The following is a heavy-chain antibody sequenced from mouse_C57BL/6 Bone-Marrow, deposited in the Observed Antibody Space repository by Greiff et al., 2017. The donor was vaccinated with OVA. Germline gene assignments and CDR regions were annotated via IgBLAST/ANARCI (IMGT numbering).Heavy chain of an antibody. CDR3: AYYYGSRD. CDR1: GYTFTSYG. CDR2: IYPRSGNT. V-gene: IGHV1-81*01. D-gene: IGHD1-1*01. Sequence: VKLQESGAELARPGASVKLSCKASGYTFTSYGISWVKQRTGKGLEWIGEIYPRSGNTYYDEKFKGKATLTADKSSSTAYIELRSLTSEDSAVYFGAYYYGSRDWGQGTLVTVSA. J-gene: IGHJ3*01.